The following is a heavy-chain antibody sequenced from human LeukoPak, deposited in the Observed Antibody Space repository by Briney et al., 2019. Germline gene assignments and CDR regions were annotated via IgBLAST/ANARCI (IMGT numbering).Heavy chain of an antibody. J-gene: IGHJ6*03. V-gene: IGHV3-49*03. D-gene: IGHD2-21*02. CDR2: IRSKAYGGTT. Sequence: GGSLRLSCTASGFTFGDYAMSWFRQAPGKGLEWVGFIRSKAYGGTTEYAASVKGRFTISRDDSKSIAYLQMNSLKTEDTAVYYCTRAYCGGDCYSYYYYMDVWGKGTTVMVSS. CDR3: TRAYCGGDCYSYYYYMDV. CDR1: GFTFGDYA.